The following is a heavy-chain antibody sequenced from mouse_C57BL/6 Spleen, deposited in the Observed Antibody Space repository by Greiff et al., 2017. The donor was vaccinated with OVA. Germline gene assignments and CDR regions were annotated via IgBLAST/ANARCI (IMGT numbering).Heavy chain of an antibody. Sequence: EVMLVESGAGLVKPGGSLKLSCAASGFTFSSYAMSWVRQTPEKRLEWVAYISSGGDYIYYAETVKGRVTISIDNARSTLYMQMSSLTSEDTAMYYCTSDSGGSYGCYWGQGTTLTVST. D-gene: IGHD1-1*02. J-gene: IGHJ2*01. V-gene: IGHV5-9-1*02. CDR2: ISSGGDYI. CDR3: TSDSGGSYGCY. CDR1: GFTFSSYA.